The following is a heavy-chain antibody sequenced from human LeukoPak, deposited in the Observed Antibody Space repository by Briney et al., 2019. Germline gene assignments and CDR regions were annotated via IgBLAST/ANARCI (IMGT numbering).Heavy chain of an antibody. D-gene: IGHD6-13*01. CDR2: VSGSGDRM. CDR3: AKAAAAPGFDF. V-gene: IGHV3-23*01. J-gene: IGHJ4*02. Sequence: GGSLRLSCTASGFTLSSYAMNWVRQAPGKGLEWVATVSGSGDRMYHADSVKGRFTISRDNSKNTIYLQMNSLRAEDTALYYCAKAAAAPGFDFWGQGTLVTVSS. CDR1: GFTLSSYA.